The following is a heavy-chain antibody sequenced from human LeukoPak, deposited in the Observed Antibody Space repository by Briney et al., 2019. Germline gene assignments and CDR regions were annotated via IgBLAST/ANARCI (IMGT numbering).Heavy chain of an antibody. Sequence: PGGSLRLSCAASGFTFDDYAMHWVRQAPGKGLEWVSGISWNSGSIGYADSVKGRFTISRDNAKNSLYLQMNSLRPEDTALYYCTKGGSGGFNWFDPWGQGTLVTVSS. CDR1: GFTFDDYA. D-gene: IGHD2-15*01. J-gene: IGHJ5*02. CDR2: ISWNSGSI. CDR3: TKGGSGGFNWFDP. V-gene: IGHV3-9*01.